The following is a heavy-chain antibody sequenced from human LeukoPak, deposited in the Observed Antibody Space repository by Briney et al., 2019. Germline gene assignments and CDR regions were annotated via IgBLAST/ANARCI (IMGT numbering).Heavy chain of an antibody. CDR3: ARDVDTAMVEKNYYYGMDV. D-gene: IGHD5-18*01. Sequence: SETLSLTCAVYGGSFSGYCWGWIRQQPGKGLEWNGEINHSGSTNYNPSLKSRATISVDTSKNQFCLKLSSVPAADTAVYYCARDVDTAMVEKNYYYGMDVWGKGTTVTVSS. J-gene: IGHJ6*04. CDR2: INHSGST. V-gene: IGHV4-34*01. CDR1: GGSFSGYC.